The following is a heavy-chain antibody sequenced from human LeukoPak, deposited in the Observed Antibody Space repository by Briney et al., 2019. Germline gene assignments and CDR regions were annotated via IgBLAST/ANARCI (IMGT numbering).Heavy chain of an antibody. CDR2: IYTTGNT. V-gene: IGHV4-4*07. J-gene: IGHJ4*02. D-gene: IGHD3-16*02. Sequence: ASETLSLTCTVSSGSINSYYWGWVRQPAGRGLEWIGRIYTTGNTNYNPFLKSRLTMSVDTSKRQSSLNLRSVTAADTAIYYCARQGYTASHYFLDYWSQGTLVTVSS. CDR1: SGSINSYY. CDR3: ARQGYTASHYFLDY.